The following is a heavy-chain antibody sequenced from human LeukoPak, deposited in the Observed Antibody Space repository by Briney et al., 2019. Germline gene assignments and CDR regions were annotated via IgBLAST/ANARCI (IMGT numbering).Heavy chain of an antibody. V-gene: IGHV6-1*01. J-gene: IGHJ4*02. Sequence: SQTLSLTCAISGDSVSSNTASWNWVRQSPSRGLEWLGRTYYRSTWHNECAVSVKSRIIINSDTSKNQFSLQLNSVTPEDTAVYYCARDFDYWGQGTLVTVSS. CDR2: TYYRSTWHN. CDR3: ARDFDY. CDR1: GDSVSSNTAS.